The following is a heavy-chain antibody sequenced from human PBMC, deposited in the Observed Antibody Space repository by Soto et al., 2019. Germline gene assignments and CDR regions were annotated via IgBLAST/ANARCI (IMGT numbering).Heavy chain of an antibody. Sequence: GGSLRLSCAASGFTFSSYLMGWVRQAPGKGLEWVANIKQVGSEKYYVDSVKGRFTISRDNAKNSLYLQMNSLRAEDTAVYYCAREWSYFDYWGQGTLVTVSS. CDR3: AREWSYFDY. J-gene: IGHJ4*02. CDR2: IKQVGSEK. CDR1: GFTFSSYL. D-gene: IGHD3-3*01. V-gene: IGHV3-7*01.